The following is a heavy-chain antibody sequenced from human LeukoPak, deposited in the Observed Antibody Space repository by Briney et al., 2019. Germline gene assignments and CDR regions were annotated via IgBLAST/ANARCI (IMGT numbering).Heavy chain of an antibody. D-gene: IGHD3-3*01. CDR2: ISGDGGST. CDR1: GFTFDDCA. CDR3: AKDPVDFWSGYPSAEYFQH. V-gene: IGHV3-43*02. J-gene: IGHJ1*01. Sequence: PGGSLRLSCAASGFTFDDCAMHRVRQAPGKGLEWVSLISGDGGSTHYADSVKGRFTISRDNSKNSLYLQMNSLRTEDTALYYCAKDPVDFWSGYPSAEYFQHWGQGTLVTVSS.